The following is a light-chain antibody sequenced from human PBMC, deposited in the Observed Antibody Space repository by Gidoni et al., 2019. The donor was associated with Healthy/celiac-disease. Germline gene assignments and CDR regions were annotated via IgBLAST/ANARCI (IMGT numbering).Light chain of an antibody. CDR1: QDISNY. CDR2: DAS. V-gene: IGKV1-33*01. CDR3: QQYDNLPPLT. Sequence: DIQMTQSPSSLSASVGDRVTITCQESQDISNYLNWYQQKPGKAPKLLIYDASNLETGVPSRFSGSGSGTDFTFTISSLQPEDIATYYCQQYDNLPPLTFXGXTKVEIK. J-gene: IGKJ4*01.